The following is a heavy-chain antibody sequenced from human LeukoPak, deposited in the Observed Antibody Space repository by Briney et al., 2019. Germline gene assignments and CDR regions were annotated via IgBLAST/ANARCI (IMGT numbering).Heavy chain of an antibody. CDR1: EGTFSSYA. D-gene: IGHD6-19*01. J-gene: IGHJ4*02. Sequence: SVKVSCKASEGTFSSYAISWVRQAPGQGLEWMGGIIPIFGTANYAQKFQGRVTITADESTGTAYMELSSLTSEDTAVYYCASPGYSSGWYNLHFDYWGQGTLVTVSS. V-gene: IGHV1-69*01. CDR3: ASPGYSSGWYNLHFDY. CDR2: IIPIFGTA.